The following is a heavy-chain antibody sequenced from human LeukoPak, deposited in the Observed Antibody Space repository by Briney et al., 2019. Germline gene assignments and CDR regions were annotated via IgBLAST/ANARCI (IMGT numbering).Heavy chain of an antibody. CDR3: ARDFRSSGYRGS. J-gene: IGHJ4*02. Sequence: GGPLRLSCAASGFTFSSYAMHWVRQAPGKGLEWVAVISYDGSNKYYADSVKGRFTISRDNSKNTLYLQMNSLRAEDTAVYYCARDFRSSGYRGSWGQGTLVTVSS. CDR1: GFTFSSYA. CDR2: ISYDGSNK. V-gene: IGHV3-30*04. D-gene: IGHD5-12*01.